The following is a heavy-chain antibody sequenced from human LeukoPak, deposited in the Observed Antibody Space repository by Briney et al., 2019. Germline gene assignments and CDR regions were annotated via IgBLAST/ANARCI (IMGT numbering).Heavy chain of an antibody. D-gene: IGHD5-18*01. J-gene: IGHJ6*03. CDR2: ITWNSRVK. CDR3: ARDRHTAMVYYYYYMDV. V-gene: IGHV3-9*01. CDR1: GFTFDNFA. Sequence: PGGSLRLSCAASGFTFDNFAMHWVRQAPGKGLEWVSGITWNSRVKTYTPSVKGRFTISRDNAKNSLDLQMNSLRDEDTAVYYCARDRHTAMVYYYYYMDVWGTGTTVTVSS.